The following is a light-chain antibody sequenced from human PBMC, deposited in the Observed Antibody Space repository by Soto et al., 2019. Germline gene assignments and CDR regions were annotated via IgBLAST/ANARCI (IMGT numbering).Light chain of an antibody. CDR3: QQYYSTPPT. CDR1: QTVFYNSNNKNY. J-gene: IGKJ4*01. V-gene: IGKV4-1*01. Sequence: DIVMTQSPDSLAVSLGERATINCKSTQTVFYNSNNKNYLAWYQQKPGQPPKLLIYWASTRAFGVPDRFSGSGSGAEFTLTLSSLQAEDVAVYYCQQYYSTPPTFGGGTKVEIQ. CDR2: WAS.